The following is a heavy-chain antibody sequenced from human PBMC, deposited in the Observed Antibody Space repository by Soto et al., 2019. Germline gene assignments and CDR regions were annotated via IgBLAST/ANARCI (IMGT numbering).Heavy chain of an antibody. V-gene: IGHV3-23*01. Sequence: VQLLESGGGLVRPGGSLRLSCAASGFTFTSYAMTWVRQAPGKGLEWVSGISGTGGSTYYADSVKGRFTISRDKSKNTLYLHVNSLRAEDTAVYYCARGSAYSDYDLEYWGQGTLVTVSS. J-gene: IGHJ4*02. CDR1: GFTFTSYA. CDR2: ISGTGGST. D-gene: IGHD4-17*01. CDR3: ARGSAYSDYDLEY.